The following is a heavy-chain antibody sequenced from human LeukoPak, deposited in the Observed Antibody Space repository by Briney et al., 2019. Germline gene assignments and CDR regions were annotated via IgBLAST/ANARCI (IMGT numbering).Heavy chain of an antibody. CDR2: IYYSGST. CDR1: VGSISRYY. D-gene: IGHD1-1*01. CDR3: ARRGGCTPTNCDVPWFAP. Sequence: SETLSLTCTVSVGSISRYYWSWIRQPPGKGLEWIGYIYYSGSTNYNPSLKSRVTISVDTSKNQFSLRLRSVSAADTAVYYCARRGGCTPTNCDVPWFAPWGQGTVVSVPA. V-gene: IGHV4-59*01. J-gene: IGHJ5*02.